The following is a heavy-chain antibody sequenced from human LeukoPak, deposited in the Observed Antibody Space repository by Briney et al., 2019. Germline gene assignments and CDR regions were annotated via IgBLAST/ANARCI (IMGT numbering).Heavy chain of an antibody. CDR2: INTNNGNT. CDR1: CYTFSTYG. D-gene: IGHD2-21*02. Sequence: GASVKVSCKASCYTFSTYGLMWVRQAPGQGLEWMGWINTNNGNTNYAQKFQGRVTMTTDTSTSTGYMELRSLRSDDTAVYYCARKRCTGDCYLFDPWGQGTLVTVSS. J-gene: IGHJ5*02. V-gene: IGHV1-18*01. CDR3: ARKRCTGDCYLFDP.